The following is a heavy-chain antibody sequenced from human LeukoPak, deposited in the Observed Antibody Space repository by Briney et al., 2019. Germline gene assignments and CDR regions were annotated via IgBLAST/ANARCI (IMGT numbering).Heavy chain of an antibody. CDR1: GYTFTSYG. J-gene: IGHJ4*02. CDR3: ARVGPLGYCSSTSCYALRSFGY. D-gene: IGHD2-2*01. CDR2: ISAYNGNT. Sequence: ASVKVSCKASGYTFTSYGSSWVRQARGQGREWMGWISAYNGNTNYAQKLQGRVTMTTDTSTSTAYMELRSLRSDDTAVYYCARVGPLGYCSSTSCYALRSFGYWGQGTLVTVSS. V-gene: IGHV1-18*01.